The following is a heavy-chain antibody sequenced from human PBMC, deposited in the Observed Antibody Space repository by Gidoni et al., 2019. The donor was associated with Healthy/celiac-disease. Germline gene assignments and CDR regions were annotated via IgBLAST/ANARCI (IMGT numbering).Heavy chain of an antibody. D-gene: IGHD4-17*01. V-gene: IGHV1-24*01. CDR1: GYTLTELS. J-gene: IGHJ4*02. CDR2: FDPEDGET. Sequence: GSCKVSGYTLTELSMHWVRQAPGKGLEWMGGFDPEDGETIYAQKFQGRVTMTEDPSTDTAYMELSSLRSEDTAVYYCATKYGHYFDYWGQGTLVTVSS. CDR3: ATKYGHYFDY.